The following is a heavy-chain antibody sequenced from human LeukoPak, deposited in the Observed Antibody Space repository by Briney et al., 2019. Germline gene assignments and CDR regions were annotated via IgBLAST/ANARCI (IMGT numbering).Heavy chain of an antibody. CDR2: MNPNSGNT. J-gene: IGHJ6*02. CDR3: ARARTYYDILTGYYTPHGYYYGMDV. V-gene: IGHV1-8*01. CDR1: GYTFTSYD. Sequence: ASVKVSCKASGYTFTSYDINWVRQATGQGLEWMGWMNPNSGNTGYAQKFQGRVTMTRNTSISTAYMELSSLRSEDTAEYYCARARTYYDILTGYYTPHGYYYGMDVWGQGTTVTVSS. D-gene: IGHD3-9*01.